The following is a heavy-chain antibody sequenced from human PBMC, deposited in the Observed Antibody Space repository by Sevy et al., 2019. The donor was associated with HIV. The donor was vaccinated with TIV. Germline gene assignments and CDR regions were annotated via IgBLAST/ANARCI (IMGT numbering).Heavy chain of an antibody. CDR1: GFTFSDYY. CDR2: ISSSGSTI. V-gene: IGHV3-11*01. CDR3: ARAHYDFWSGYYRDDILTGYYYFDY. J-gene: IGHJ4*02. D-gene: IGHD3-3*01. Sequence: GESLKISCAASGFTFSDYYMSWIRQAPGKGLEWVSYISSSGSTIYYADSVKGRFTISRDNAKNSLYLQMNSLRAEDTAVYYCARAHYDFWSGYYRDDILTGYYYFDYWGQGTLVTVSS.